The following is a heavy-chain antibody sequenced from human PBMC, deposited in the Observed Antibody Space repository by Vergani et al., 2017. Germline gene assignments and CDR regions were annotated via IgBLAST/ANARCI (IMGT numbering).Heavy chain of an antibody. V-gene: IGHV4-39*01. Sequence: QLHLQESGPGLVKPSETLSLTCTVSGGSITSSSYYWGWIRQPPGKGLEWIGNIYHSGGAYYNPSLKGRVTIYVDTSKNQFSLDVTSVTASDTAIYFCARTESFILRYFHWALWGQGTLVTVSS. J-gene: IGHJ4*02. CDR2: IYHSGGA. CDR3: ARTESFILRYFHWAL. D-gene: IGHD3-9*01. CDR1: GGSITSSSYY.